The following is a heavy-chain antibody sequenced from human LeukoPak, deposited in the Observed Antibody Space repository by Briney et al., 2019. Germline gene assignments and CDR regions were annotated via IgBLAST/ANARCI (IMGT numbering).Heavy chain of an antibody. J-gene: IGHJ6*02. D-gene: IGHD4-23*01. CDR1: GGTFSSYA. CDR3: AESTVVTRYYYYGMDV. CDR2: IIPIFGTA. V-gene: IGHV1-69*01. Sequence: GSSVNVSCKASGGTFSSYAISWVRQAPGQGLEWMGGIIPIFGTANYAQKFQGRVTITADESTSTAYMELSSLRSEDTAVYYCAESTVVTRYYYYGMDVWGQGTTVTVSS.